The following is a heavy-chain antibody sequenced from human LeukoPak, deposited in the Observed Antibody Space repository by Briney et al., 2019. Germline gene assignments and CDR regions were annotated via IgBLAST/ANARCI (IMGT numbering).Heavy chain of an antibody. CDR2: INHSGST. Sequence: SETLSLTCAVYGGSFSGYYWSWIRQPPGKGLEWIGEINHSGSTNYNPSLKSRVTISVDTSKNQFSLKLSSVTAADTAVYYCARGHQYYDFWSGYYGRANWFDPWGQGTLVTVSS. J-gene: IGHJ5*02. D-gene: IGHD3-3*01. CDR3: ARGHQYYDFWSGYYGRANWFDP. CDR1: GGSFSGYY. V-gene: IGHV4-34*01.